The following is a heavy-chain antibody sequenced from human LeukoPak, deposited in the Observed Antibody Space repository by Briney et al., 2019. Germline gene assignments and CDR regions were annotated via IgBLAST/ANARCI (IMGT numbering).Heavy chain of an antibody. CDR1: GGSISSSSYY. V-gene: IGHV4-39*01. J-gene: IGHJ4*02. Sequence: SETLSLTCTVSGGSISSSSYYWGWIRQPPGKGLEWIGSIYYSGSTYYNPSLKSRVTISVDTSKNQFSLKLSSVTAADTAVYYCARLGDYGDYETTFDYWGQGTLVTVSS. CDR2: IYYSGST. CDR3: ARLGDYGDYETTFDY. D-gene: IGHD4-17*01.